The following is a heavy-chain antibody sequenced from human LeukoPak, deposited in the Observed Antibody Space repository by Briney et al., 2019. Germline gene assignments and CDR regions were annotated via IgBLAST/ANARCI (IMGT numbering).Heavy chain of an antibody. J-gene: IGHJ6*03. CDR2: INPNSGAT. CDR3: ARGNYYYYMDV. Sequence: GASVKVSCKASGYTFTGYYMHWVRQAPGQGLEWMGWINPNSGATNYAQKFQGRVTMTRDTSISTAYMELSRLRSDDTAVYYCARGNYYYYMDVWGKGATVTVSS. V-gene: IGHV1-2*02. CDR1: GYTFTGYY.